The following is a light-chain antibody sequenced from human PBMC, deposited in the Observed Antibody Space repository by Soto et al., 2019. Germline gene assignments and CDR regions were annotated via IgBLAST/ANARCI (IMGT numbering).Light chain of an antibody. CDR2: DAS. CDR1: QSVSIN. J-gene: IGKJ4*01. Sequence: EIVMTQSPGTLSVSPGERATLSCRASQSVSINLAWYQQKPGQAPRLLIYDASNTATGIPARFSGSGSGTDFTLTISSLEPEDFAVYYCQQRSNWTLTFGGGTKVDIK. V-gene: IGKV3-11*01. CDR3: QQRSNWTLT.